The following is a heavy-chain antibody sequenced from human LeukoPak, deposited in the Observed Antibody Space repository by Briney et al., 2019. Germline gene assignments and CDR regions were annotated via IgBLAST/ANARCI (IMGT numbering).Heavy chain of an antibody. CDR2: IHHRAGA. CDR3: ARGPVRDDGLTGISYCFGLDV. Sequence: PSETLSLTCAVYGGSFTDYYWSWIRHLPGKGLEWIGEIHHRAGANYNPSLWGRVTISADTSENQFSLHLTSVTAADTATFYCARGPVRDDGLTGISYCFGLDVWGHGTTVTVFS. D-gene: IGHD2-21*02. CDR1: GGSFTDYY. V-gene: IGHV4-34*01. J-gene: IGHJ6*02.